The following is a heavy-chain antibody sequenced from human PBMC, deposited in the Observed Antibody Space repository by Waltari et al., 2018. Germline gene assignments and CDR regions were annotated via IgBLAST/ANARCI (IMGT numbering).Heavy chain of an antibody. Sequence: EVQLVESGGGLVQPGGSLRLSCAASGFNSSNYWMSWVRQASGKGLEWVANMLQHETDTYYVGSVKGRFTISRDNAKNSLYLQMNTLRAEDTAVYFCARDSIGMDVWGQGTTVTVSS. J-gene: IGHJ6*02. CDR2: MLQHETDT. CDR1: GFNSSNYW. V-gene: IGHV3-7*03. CDR3: ARDSIGMDV.